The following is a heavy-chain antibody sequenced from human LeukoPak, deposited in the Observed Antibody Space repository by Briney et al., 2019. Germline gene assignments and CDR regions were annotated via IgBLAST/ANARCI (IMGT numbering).Heavy chain of an antibody. Sequence: KPSETLSLTCAVYGGSFSGYYWSWIRQPPGKGLEWIGEINHSGSTNYNPSLKSRVTISVDTSKNQFSLKLSSVTAADTAVYYCARDWAYYDILTGYSDDAFDIWGQGTMVTVSS. V-gene: IGHV4-34*01. CDR2: INHSGST. J-gene: IGHJ3*02. CDR3: ARDWAYYDILTGYSDDAFDI. D-gene: IGHD3-9*01. CDR1: GGSFSGYY.